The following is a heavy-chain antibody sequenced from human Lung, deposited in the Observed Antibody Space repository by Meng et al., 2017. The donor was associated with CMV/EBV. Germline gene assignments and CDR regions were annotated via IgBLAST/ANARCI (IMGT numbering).Heavy chain of an antibody. J-gene: IGHJ4*02. CDR1: GYSIGSGYF. CDR2: IYHSGST. D-gene: IGHD4-23*01. CDR3: ARMGARGGNSRIDD. Sequence: SETLSLTCSVSGYSIGSGYFWGWIRQPPGKGLEWVGSIYHSGSTYHNPSLKSRVTISADSPRNQFSLKLISVTAADTAAYYCARMGARGGNSRIDDWGQGXLVTVSS. V-gene: IGHV4-38-2*02.